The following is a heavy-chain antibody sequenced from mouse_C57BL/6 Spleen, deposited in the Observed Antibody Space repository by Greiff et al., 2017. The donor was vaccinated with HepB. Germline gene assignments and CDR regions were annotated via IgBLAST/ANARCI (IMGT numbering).Heavy chain of an antibody. CDR3: TRGDITTVVYDY. V-gene: IGHV1-15*01. J-gene: IGHJ2*01. CDR1: GYTFTDYE. CDR2: IDPETGGT. Sequence: QVQLKESGAELVRPGASVTLSCKASGYTFTDYEMHWVKQTPVHGLEWIGAIDPETGGTAYNQKFKGKAILTADKSSSTAYMELRSLTSEDSAVYYCTRGDITTVVYDYWGQGTTLTVSS. D-gene: IGHD1-1*01.